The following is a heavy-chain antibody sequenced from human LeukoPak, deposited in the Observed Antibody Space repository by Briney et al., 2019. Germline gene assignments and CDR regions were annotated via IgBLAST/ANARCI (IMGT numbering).Heavy chain of an antibody. CDR1: GFTFSSYS. Sequence: PGGSLRLSCAASGFTFSSYSMNWVRQAPGKGLEWVSSISSSSSYIYYADSVKGRFTISRDNAKNSLYLQMNSLRAEDTAVYYCASTLHVVVPAAIGYFGYWGQGTLVTVSS. D-gene: IGHD2-2*02. CDR3: ASTLHVVVPAAIGYFGY. J-gene: IGHJ4*02. V-gene: IGHV3-21*01. CDR2: ISSSSSYI.